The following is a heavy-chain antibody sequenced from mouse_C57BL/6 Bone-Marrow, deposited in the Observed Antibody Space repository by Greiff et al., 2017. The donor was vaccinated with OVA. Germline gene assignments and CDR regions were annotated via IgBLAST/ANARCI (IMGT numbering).Heavy chain of an antibody. CDR2: IYPSDSET. Sequence: QVQLQQPGAELVRPGSSVKLYCKASGYTFTSYWMDWVKQRPGQGLEWIGNIYPSDSETHYNQKFKDKATLTVDKSSSTAYMQLSSLTSEDSAVYYSARSGPSMDYWGQGTSVTVSS. V-gene: IGHV1-61*01. D-gene: IGHD3-1*01. J-gene: IGHJ4*01. CDR3: ARSGPSMDY. CDR1: GYTFTSYW.